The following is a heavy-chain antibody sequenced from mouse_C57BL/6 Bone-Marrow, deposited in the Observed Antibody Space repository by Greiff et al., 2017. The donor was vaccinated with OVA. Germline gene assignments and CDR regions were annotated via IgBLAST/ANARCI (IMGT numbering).Heavy chain of an antibody. CDR1: GFSLTSYG. Sequence: VQLQQSGPGLVAPSQSLSITCTVSGFSLTSYGVHWVRQPPGKGLEWLVVIWREGSTTYNSALKSRLSISKDNSKSQVFLKMNSLQADDTAMYYCSRQAVYSSWFAYWGQGTLVTVSA. D-gene: IGHD3-3*01. CDR2: IWREGST. J-gene: IGHJ3*01. V-gene: IGHV2-6-1*01. CDR3: SRQAVYSSWFAY.